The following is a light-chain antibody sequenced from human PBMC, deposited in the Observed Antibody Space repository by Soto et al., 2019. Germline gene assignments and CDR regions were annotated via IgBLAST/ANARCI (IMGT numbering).Light chain of an antibody. Sequence: DIQMTQSPSTLSASVGDRATITCRASQSISSSLAWYQQKPGKAPKLLIYTASSLESGVPARFSGSGSGTEFTLTISSLQSDDFATYYCQQYDNYSWTFGEGAKVEIK. CDR2: TAS. CDR1: QSISSS. V-gene: IGKV1-5*03. J-gene: IGKJ1*01. CDR3: QQYDNYSWT.